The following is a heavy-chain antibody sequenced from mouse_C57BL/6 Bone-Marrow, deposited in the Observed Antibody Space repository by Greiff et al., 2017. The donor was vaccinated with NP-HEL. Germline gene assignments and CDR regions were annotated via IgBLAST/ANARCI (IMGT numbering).Heavy chain of an antibody. Sequence: EVKLVESGGGLVQPGGSLKLSCAASGFTFSDYYMYWVRQTPEKRLEWVAYISNGGGSTYYLDTVKGRFTISRDNAKNTLYLQMSRLKSEDTAMYYCARHSGYYSFDYWGQGTTLTVSS. CDR3: ARHSGYYSFDY. J-gene: IGHJ2*01. V-gene: IGHV5-12*01. D-gene: IGHD2-3*01. CDR2: ISNGGGST. CDR1: GFTFSDYY.